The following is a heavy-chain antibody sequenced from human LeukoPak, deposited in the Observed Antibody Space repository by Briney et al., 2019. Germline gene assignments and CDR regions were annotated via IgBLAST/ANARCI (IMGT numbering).Heavy chain of an antibody. Sequence: SETLSFTCTVFGGSIISSTYSWGWIRQPPGKGLEWIGNIYYSGSTDYNPSLKSRVLIFVDTSKNQFSLKLRSVTAADTAVYYCARLGNGNNRYYFEYWGQGTLVTVSS. J-gene: IGHJ4*02. CDR2: IYYSGST. D-gene: IGHD5-24*01. CDR3: ARLGNGNNRYYFEY. V-gene: IGHV4-39*01. CDR1: GGSIISSTYS.